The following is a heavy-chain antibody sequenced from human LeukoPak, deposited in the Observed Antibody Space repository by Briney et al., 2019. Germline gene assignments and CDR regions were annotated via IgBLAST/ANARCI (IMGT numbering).Heavy chain of an antibody. CDR3: ARALGEVTTYYFDY. V-gene: IGHV4-38-2*01. CDR1: GYSISSGYY. J-gene: IGHJ4*02. D-gene: IGHD4-17*01. Sequence: PSETLSLTCAASGYSISSGYYWGWIRQPPGKGLEWIGSIYHSGSTYYNPSLKSRVTISVDTSKNQFSLKLSSVTAADTAVYYCARALGEVTTYYFDYWGQGTLVTVSS. CDR2: IYHSGST.